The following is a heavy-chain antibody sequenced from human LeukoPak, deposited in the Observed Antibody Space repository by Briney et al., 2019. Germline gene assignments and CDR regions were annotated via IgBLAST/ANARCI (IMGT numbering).Heavy chain of an antibody. J-gene: IGHJ6*03. Sequence: ASVKVSCKASGYTFTGYYMHWVRQAPGQGLEWMGIINPSDDSTNYAQKFQGRVTMTKDISTSTVYMELSSLRSDATAVYYCARGWDYDILTKYYSYYYLDVWGEGTTVTVSS. CDR1: GYTFTGYY. V-gene: IGHV1-46*01. D-gene: IGHD3-9*01. CDR3: ARGWDYDILTKYYSYYYLDV. CDR2: INPSDDST.